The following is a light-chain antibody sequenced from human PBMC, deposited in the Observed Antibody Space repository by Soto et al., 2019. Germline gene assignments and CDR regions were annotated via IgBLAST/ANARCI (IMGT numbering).Light chain of an antibody. CDR3: QRYNFYPLT. J-gene: IGKJ4*01. Sequence: DFQMTQSPSTLSASVGDRVTITCRASQSISSWLAWYQQKPGKAPKLLIYKASSLESGVPSRFSGSGSGTEFTLTISTLQPDDFASYYCQRYNFYPLTFGGGTKVDIK. CDR1: QSISSW. V-gene: IGKV1-5*03. CDR2: KAS.